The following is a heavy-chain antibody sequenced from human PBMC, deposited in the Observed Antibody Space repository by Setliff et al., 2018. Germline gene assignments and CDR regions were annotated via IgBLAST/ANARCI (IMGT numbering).Heavy chain of an antibody. Sequence: ASVKVSCKTSGYSFTNYGINWVRQAPGQGLEWMGWNSVYAREFQGRVTMTIDTPTSTAYMELRSLRSDDTAVYYCAKEGNKYGYSSGWFDPWGQGTLVTVSS. V-gene: IGHV1-18*01. CDR3: AKEGNKYGYSSGWFDP. CDR1: GYSFTNYG. J-gene: IGHJ5*02. D-gene: IGHD6-6*01. CDR2: NSV.